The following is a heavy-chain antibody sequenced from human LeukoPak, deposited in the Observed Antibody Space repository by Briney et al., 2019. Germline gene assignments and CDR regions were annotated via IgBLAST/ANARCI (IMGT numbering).Heavy chain of an antibody. CDR2: IRSKAYGETT. Sequence: GRSLRLSCTASRFTFADCAMSWFRQAPGKGLEWVGFIRSKAYGETTEYAASVKGRFTISRDDSKSIAYLQMNSLETEDTAVYFSARGRYCSGGSCYGARWGQGTLVTVSS. V-gene: IGHV3-49*03. D-gene: IGHD2-15*01. CDR3: ARGRYCSGGSCYGAR. CDR1: RFTFADCA. J-gene: IGHJ4*02.